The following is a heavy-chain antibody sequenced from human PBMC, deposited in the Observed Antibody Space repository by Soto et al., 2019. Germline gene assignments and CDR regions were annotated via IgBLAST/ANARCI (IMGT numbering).Heavy chain of an antibody. CDR1: GYTFTSYG. CDR2: ISAYNGTT. CDR3: ARTYGSGTPPAGYYYGMDV. V-gene: IGHV1-18*01. D-gene: IGHD3-10*01. J-gene: IGHJ6*02. Sequence: QVQLVQSGAEVKKPGASVKVSCKASGYTFTSYGISWVRQAPGQGLEWMGWISAYNGTTNYAQKLQGRVTMTTDTPTSTAYMELRSLRSDDTAVYYCARTYGSGTPPAGYYYGMDVWGQGTTVTVSS.